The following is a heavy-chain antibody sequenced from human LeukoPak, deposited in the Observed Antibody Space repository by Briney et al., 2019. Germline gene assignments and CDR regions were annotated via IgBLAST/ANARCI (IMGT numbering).Heavy chain of an antibody. CDR3: AKDGGAYPYYFDY. CDR1: GFTFSSYA. V-gene: IGHV3-23*01. Sequence: GGSLRLSCAASGFTFSSYAMSWVRQAPGKGLEWVSAISGSGGTTYYADSVKGRFTISRDNSKNTLYLQMNSLRAEDTAVYYCAKDGGAYPYYFDYWGQGTLVTVSS. CDR2: ISGSGGTT. J-gene: IGHJ4*02. D-gene: IGHD3-16*01.